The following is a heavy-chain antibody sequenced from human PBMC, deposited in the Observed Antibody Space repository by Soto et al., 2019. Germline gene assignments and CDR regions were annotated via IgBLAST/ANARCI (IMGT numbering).Heavy chain of an antibody. D-gene: IGHD2-2*01. CDR1: GLSLSNGRLG. V-gene: IGHV2-26*01. Sequence: QVTLKESDPELVKPTETLTLPCTVSGLSLSNGRLGVSWIRQPPGKALEWLAHIFSNDDKSYSTSLRSRLTISKDTSRSQVVLTMTNMDPMDSATYYCALIKDCSRTDCYLASFDPRGQGTLVTVSS. CDR3: ALIKDCSRTDCYLASFDP. J-gene: IGHJ5*02. CDR2: IFSNDDK.